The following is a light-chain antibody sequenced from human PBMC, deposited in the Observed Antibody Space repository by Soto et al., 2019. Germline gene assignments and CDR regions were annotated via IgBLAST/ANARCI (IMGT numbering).Light chain of an antibody. CDR3: QHYYKWSLA. CDR2: GAS. CDR1: QSIRSN. J-gene: IGKJ2*01. V-gene: IGKV3-15*01. Sequence: EVVMTQSPATLSVSPGEIATLSCRSSQSIRSNFAWYQQKPGQAPRLLLYGASTMATGVPARLSDSGTGTEFTLTISSLQTEESAVDYCQHYYKWSLAFGQRTNL.